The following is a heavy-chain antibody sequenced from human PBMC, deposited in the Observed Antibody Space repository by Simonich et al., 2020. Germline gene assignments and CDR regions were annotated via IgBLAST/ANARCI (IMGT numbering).Heavy chain of an antibody. CDR3: ARHAGFAFDI. CDR1: VGSISSSSYY. Sequence: QLQLQESGPGLVTPSETLSLTCTVSVGSISSSSYYWGWLRPPPGKGLGWIGSIYYSGSTYYNPSLKSRVTISVDTSKNQFSLKLSSVTAADTAVYYCARHAGFAFDIWGQGTMVTVSS. J-gene: IGHJ3*02. D-gene: IGHD6-13*01. V-gene: IGHV4-39*01. CDR2: IYYSGST.